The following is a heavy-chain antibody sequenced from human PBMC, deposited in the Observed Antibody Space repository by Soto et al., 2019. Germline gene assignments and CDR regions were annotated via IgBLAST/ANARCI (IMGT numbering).Heavy chain of an antibody. J-gene: IGHJ3*02. CDR3: ARHPITMIETSAFDN. CDR1: GYSFTSYW. V-gene: IGHV5-10-1*01. Sequence: PGESLKISCKGSGYSFTSYWISWVRQMPGKGLEWMGRIDPSDSYTNYSPSFQGHVTISADKSISTAYLQWSSLKASDTAMYYCARHPITMIETSAFDNWGQGTMVT. D-gene: IGHD3-22*01. CDR2: IDPSDSYT.